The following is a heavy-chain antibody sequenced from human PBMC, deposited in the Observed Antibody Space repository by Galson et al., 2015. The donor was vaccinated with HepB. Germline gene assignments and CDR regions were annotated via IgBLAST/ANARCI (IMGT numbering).Heavy chain of an antibody. CDR3: ARDRGYSGYDLAFDY. V-gene: IGHV1-69*04. CDR1: GGTFSSYA. CDR2: IIPILGIA. D-gene: IGHD5-12*01. J-gene: IGHJ4*02. Sequence: SVKVSCKASGGTFSSYAISWVRQAPGQELEWMGRIIPILGIANYAQKFQGRVTITADKSTSTAYMELSSLRSEDTAVYYCARDRGYSGYDLAFDYWGQGTLVTVSS.